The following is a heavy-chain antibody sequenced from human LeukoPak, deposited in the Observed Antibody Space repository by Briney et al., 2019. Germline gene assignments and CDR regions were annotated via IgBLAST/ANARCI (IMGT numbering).Heavy chain of an antibody. CDR1: GGSTSTTNYY. CDR3: ARDRLPSRYNGLDV. V-gene: IGHV4-61*03. J-gene: IGHJ6*02. Sequence: PSETLSLTCTVSGGSTSTTNYYWSWIRQPPGKGLEWIGFISNTGSTNYNPSLKSRVTISVDTSKNHFSLKLTSVTAADTAVYFCARDRLPSRYNGLDVWGQGTTVTVSS. CDR2: ISNTGST. D-gene: IGHD2-2*01.